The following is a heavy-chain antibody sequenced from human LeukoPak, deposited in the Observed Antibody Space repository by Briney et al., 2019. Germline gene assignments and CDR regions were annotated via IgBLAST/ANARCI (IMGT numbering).Heavy chain of an antibody. CDR1: GYTFTSYY. V-gene: IGHV1-46*01. Sequence: ASVKVSCKASGYTFTSYYMHWVRQAPGHGLEWMGIINPSGGSTSYAQKFQGKVTMTRDTSTSTVYMELSSLRSEDTAVYYCARGGFVVPAAMMEDGMDVWGQGTTVTVSS. CDR2: INPSGGST. D-gene: IGHD2-2*01. CDR3: ARGGFVVPAAMMEDGMDV. J-gene: IGHJ6*02.